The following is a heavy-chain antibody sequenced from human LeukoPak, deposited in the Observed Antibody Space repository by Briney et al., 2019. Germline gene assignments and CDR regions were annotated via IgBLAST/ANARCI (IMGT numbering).Heavy chain of an antibody. D-gene: IGHD4-17*01. V-gene: IGHV1-46*01. CDR2: INPSGGST. CDR1: GYTFTSYY. J-gene: IGHJ4*02. CDR3: ARNPVTTKYFDY. Sequence: GASVKVSCKAPGYTFTSYYMHWERQAPGQGLEWMGIINPSGGSTRYAQKFQGRVTMTRDTSTSTVYMELSSLRSEDTAVYYCARNPVTTKYFDYWGQGTLVTVSS.